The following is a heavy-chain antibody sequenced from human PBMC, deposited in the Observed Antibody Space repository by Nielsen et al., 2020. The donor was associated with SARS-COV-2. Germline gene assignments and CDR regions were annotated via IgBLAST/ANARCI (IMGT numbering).Heavy chain of an antibody. CDR1: GGSIGSGSYY. CDR3: ARDSLDCSSTCCHPLFDY. V-gene: IGHV4-61*02. Sequence: SETLSLTCTVSGGSIGSGSYYWSWIRQPAGKGLEWIGRIYTSGSTNYNPSLKSRVTISVDTSKNQFSLKLSSVTAADTAVYYCARDSLDCSSTCCHPLFDYWGQGTLVTVSS. J-gene: IGHJ4*02. D-gene: IGHD2-2*01. CDR2: IYTSGST.